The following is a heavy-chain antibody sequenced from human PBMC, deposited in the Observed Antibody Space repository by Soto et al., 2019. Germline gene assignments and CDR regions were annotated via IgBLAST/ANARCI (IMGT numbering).Heavy chain of an antibody. CDR1: GFTVSSNY. CDR2: IYSGGST. V-gene: IGHV3-53*01. Sequence: EVQLVESGGGLIQPGGSLRLSCAASGFTVSSNYMSWVRQAPGKGLEWVSVIYSGGSTYYADSVKGRFTISRDNSKNTLYLQMNSLRAEDTAVYYCARGTATVTTRRGDYYYYGMDVWAKGPRSPSP. D-gene: IGHD4-17*01. CDR3: ARGTATVTTRRGDYYYYGMDV. J-gene: IGHJ6*02.